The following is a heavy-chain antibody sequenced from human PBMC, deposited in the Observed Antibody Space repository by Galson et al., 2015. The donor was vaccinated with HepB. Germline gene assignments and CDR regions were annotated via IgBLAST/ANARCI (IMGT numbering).Heavy chain of an antibody. CDR2: ISGSGGST. V-gene: IGHV3-23*01. Sequence: SLRLSCAASGFTFSSYAMNWVRQAPGKGLEWVSVISGSGGSTYYVDSVKGRFTISRDNSNNTLYLQMSSLRAEDTAVYFCAKAQLGVDYWGQGTLVTVSS. CDR1: GFTFSSYA. CDR3: AKAQLGVDY. D-gene: IGHD3-16*01. J-gene: IGHJ4*02.